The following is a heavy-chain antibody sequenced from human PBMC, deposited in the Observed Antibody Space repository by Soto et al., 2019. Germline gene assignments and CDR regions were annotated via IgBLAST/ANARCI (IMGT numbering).Heavy chain of an antibody. J-gene: IGHJ4*02. V-gene: IGHV3-23*01. D-gene: IGHD3-3*01. CDR3: AKDLVSIFGVAPDY. CDR1: GFTFSSYA. Sequence: EVQLLESGGGLVQPGGSLRLSCAASGFTFSSYAMSWVRQAPGKGLEWVSAISGSGGSTDYADSVKVRFTISRDNSKNTLYLQMNSLRAEDTALYYCAKDLVSIFGVAPDYWGQGTLVTVSS. CDR2: ISGSGGST.